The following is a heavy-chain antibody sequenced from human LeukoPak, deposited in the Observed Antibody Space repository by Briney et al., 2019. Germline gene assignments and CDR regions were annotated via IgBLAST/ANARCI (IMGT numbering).Heavy chain of an antibody. V-gene: IGHV3-30*19. CDR1: GFPFSSYG. J-gene: IGHJ4*02. D-gene: IGHD3-22*01. CDR2: ISYDGSNK. CDR3: ARDRATMILAFDY. Sequence: PGTSLRLSCAASGFPFSSYGMHWVRQAPGKGLEWVAVISYDGSNKYYADSVKGRFTISRDNSKNTLYLQMNSLRAEDTAVYYCARDRATMILAFDYWGQGTLVTVSS.